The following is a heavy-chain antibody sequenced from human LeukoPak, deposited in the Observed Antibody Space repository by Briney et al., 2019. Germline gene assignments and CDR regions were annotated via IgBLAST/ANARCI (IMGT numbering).Heavy chain of an antibody. J-gene: IGHJ4*02. V-gene: IGHV4-34*01. CDR2: INHSGST. CDR3: ARDFDY. CDR1: GGSFSGYY. Sequence: SETLSLTCAVYGGSFSGYYWSWIRQPPGKGLEWIGEINHSGSTNYNPSLKSRVTISVDTSKNQFSLQLNSVTPEDTAVYYCARDFDYWGQGTPVTVSS.